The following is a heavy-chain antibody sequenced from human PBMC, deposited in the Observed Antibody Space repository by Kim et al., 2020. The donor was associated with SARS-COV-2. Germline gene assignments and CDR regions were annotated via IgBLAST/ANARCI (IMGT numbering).Heavy chain of an antibody. J-gene: IGHJ3*02. D-gene: IGHD3-16*02. CDR3: TTGLSLGELSFDDAFDI. V-gene: IGHV3-15*01. Sequence: VKGRFTISRDDSKNTLYLQMNSLKTEDTAVYYCTTGLSLGELSFDDAFDIWGQGTMVTVSS.